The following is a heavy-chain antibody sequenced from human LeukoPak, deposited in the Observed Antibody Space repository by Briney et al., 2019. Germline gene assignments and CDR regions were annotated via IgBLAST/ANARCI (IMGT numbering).Heavy chain of an antibody. D-gene: IGHD5-24*01. CDR1: GFSFSTYA. J-gene: IGHJ4*02. Sequence: GGSLTLSCAVSGFSFSTYAMSWGRLAPGKGMERVSGMSGIGSRTYYADSVKGRFTISRDSSKHTLYLQMNILRAEDTAVYYCAKDGYSGFDYWGQGTLVTVSS. CDR3: AKDGYSGFDY. CDR2: MSGIGSRT. V-gene: IGHV3-23*01.